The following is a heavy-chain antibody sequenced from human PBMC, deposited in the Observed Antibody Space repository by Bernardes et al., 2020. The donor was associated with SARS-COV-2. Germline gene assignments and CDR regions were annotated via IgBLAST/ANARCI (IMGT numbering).Heavy chain of an antibody. V-gene: IGHV3-21*06. J-gene: IGHJ4*02. D-gene: IGHD4-4*01. CDR3: ARVDFSNLYYFDY. CDR1: GFTFSSYT. CDR2: VSTSSSYI. Sequence: GSLRLSCAASGFTFSSYTMNWVRQAPGKGLEWISSVSTSSSYISYSDSVRGRFTISRDNAKNSVSLQMNSLRAEDTAVYYCARVDFSNLYYFDYWGQGTPVTVSS.